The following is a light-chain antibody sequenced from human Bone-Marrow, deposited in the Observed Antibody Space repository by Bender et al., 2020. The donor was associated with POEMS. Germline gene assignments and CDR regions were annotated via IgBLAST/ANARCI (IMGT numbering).Light chain of an antibody. CDR1: RNYNL. Sequence: QSALTQPASVSGSPGQSITISCAGTRNYNLVSWYQHHPGKAPKLIIYDVTQRPSGVPDRFSASKSGNTASLTTSGLHVEDESDYYCCSYSGSYTWVFGGGTKVTVL. CDR3: CSYSGSYTWV. CDR2: DVT. V-gene: IGLV2-11*01. J-gene: IGLJ3*02.